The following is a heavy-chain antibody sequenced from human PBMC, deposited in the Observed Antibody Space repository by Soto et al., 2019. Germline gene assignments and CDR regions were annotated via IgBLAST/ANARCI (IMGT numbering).Heavy chain of an antibody. CDR3: ARKDKSGYLNWLDP. Sequence: GESLKVSCRTSGYRFTSYWIAWVLQMPGKGLAWMRIIFPIDSDTRYSPSFQGQVTISADRSTSTVFLQWASLKASDTAVYFCARKDKSGYLNWLDPWRHGRMFAVSS. D-gene: IGHD3-22*01. V-gene: IGHV5-51*01. CDR1: GYRFTSYW. J-gene: IGHJ5*02. CDR2: IFPIDSDT.